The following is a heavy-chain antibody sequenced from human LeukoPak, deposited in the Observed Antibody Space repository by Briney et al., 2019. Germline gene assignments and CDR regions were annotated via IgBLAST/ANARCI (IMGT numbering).Heavy chain of an antibody. CDR1: GYTFTSYA. D-gene: IGHD6-19*01. CDR2: INTNTGNP. V-gene: IGHV7-4-1*02. Sequence: GASVKVSCKASGYTFTSYAMNWVRQSPGQGLEWMGWINTNTGNPTYAQGFTGRFVFSLDTSVSTAYLQISSLKAEDTAVYYCARGEAGIAVAGDYGMDVWGQGTTVTVSS. J-gene: IGHJ6*02. CDR3: ARGEAGIAVAGDYGMDV.